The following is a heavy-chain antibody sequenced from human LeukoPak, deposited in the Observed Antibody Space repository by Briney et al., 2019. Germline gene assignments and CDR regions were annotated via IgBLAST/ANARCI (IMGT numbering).Heavy chain of an antibody. CDR3: ARDRGFAEVDAFDI. D-gene: IGHD3-10*01. Sequence: EASVKVSCKASGYTFTGYYMHWVRQAPGQGLEWMGWINPNSGSTSYAQKFQGRVTMTRDMSTSTVYMELSSLRSEDTAVYYCARDRGFAEVDAFDIWGQGTMVTVSS. J-gene: IGHJ3*02. V-gene: IGHV1-46*01. CDR2: INPNSGST. CDR1: GYTFTGYY.